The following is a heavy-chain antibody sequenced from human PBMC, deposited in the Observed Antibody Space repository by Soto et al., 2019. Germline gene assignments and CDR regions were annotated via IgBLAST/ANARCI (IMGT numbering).Heavy chain of an antibody. Sequence: XXTLSLTCTVSRGSIIGYYWSWIRQPPGRGMEWMGXVDYSXNTNYKPSIKXXLTISVDTXKNKLSLKVRSVTDEDTDVYYCARDPNLYFLAYWGKGTLVTVYS. CDR2: VDYSXNT. V-gene: IGHV4-59*01. D-gene: IGHD2-2*02. J-gene: IGHJ4*02. CDR3: ARDPNLYFLAY. CDR1: RGSIIGYY.